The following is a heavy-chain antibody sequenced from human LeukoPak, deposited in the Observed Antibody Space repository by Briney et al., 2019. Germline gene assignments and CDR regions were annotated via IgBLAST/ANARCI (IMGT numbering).Heavy chain of an antibody. CDR3: ARDWNYYGSGSYYPNWFDP. V-gene: IGHV4-39*07. CDR1: GGSISSSNYY. J-gene: IGHJ5*02. D-gene: IGHD3-10*01. Sequence: SETLPLTCTVSGGSISSSNYYWGWIRQPPGKGLEWIGSLYYSGSTYYNPSLKSRVTISVDTSKNQFSLKLSSVTAADTAVYYCARDWNYYGSGSYYPNWFDPWGQGTLVTVSS. CDR2: LYYSGST.